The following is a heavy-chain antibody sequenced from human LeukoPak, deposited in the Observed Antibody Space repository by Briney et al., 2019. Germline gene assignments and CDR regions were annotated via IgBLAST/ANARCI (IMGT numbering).Heavy chain of an antibody. CDR3: ARDLRELLGNDAFDI. CDR1: GGTFSSYA. CDR2: IIPIFGTA. Sequence: ASVKVSCKASGGTFSSYAISWVRQAPGQGLEWMGGIIPIFGTANYAQKFQGRVTITADESTSTAYMELSSLRSEDTAVYYCARDLRELLGNDAFDIWGQGTMVTVSS. V-gene: IGHV1-69*13. D-gene: IGHD1-26*01. J-gene: IGHJ3*02.